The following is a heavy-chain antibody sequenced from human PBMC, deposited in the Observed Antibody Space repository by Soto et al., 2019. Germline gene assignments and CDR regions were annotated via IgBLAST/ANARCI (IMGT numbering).Heavy chain of an antibody. CDR1: GGSISSGGYS. V-gene: IGHV4-30-2*01. Sequence: QLQLQESGSGLVTPSQTLSLTCAVSGGSISSGGYSWSWIRQPPGKGLEWIGYIYHSGSTYYIPSLKSRVTISVDRCKYEFSLKLSSVTAADTAVYYCARCGFGGIDVWGQGTTVTVSS. J-gene: IGHJ6*02. CDR2: IYHSGST. CDR3: ARCGFGGIDV. D-gene: IGHD5-12*01.